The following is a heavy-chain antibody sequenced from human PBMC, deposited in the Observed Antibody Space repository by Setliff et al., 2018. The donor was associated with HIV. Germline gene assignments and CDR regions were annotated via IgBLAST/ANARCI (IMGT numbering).Heavy chain of an antibody. Sequence: SVKVSCKAFGFTFSTSAVQWVRQSRGEPLEWIGWVAVGSGASNYAQKFQERVTISTDISTSTAYMELSSLRSEDTALYYCAAGGGSRFSPNAFVIWGRGTVVSVSS. CDR1: GFTFSTSA. D-gene: IGHD1-26*01. V-gene: IGHV1-58*01. J-gene: IGHJ3*02. CDR2: VAVGSGAS. CDR3: AAGGGSRFSPNAFVI.